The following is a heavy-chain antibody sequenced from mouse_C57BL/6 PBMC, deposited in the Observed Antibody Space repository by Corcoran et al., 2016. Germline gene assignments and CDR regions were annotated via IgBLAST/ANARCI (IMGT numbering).Heavy chain of an antibody. J-gene: IGHJ3*01. V-gene: IGHV9-3*01. CDR1: GYTFTTYG. CDR3: ARPSLPYDDSAAWFAY. Sequence: QIQLVQSGPELKKPGETVKISCKASGYTFTTYGMSWVKQAPGKGLKWMGWINTYSGVLTYADDFKGRFAFSLETSASTAYLQINNLKNEDTATYSCARPSLPYDDSAAWFAYWGQGTLVTVSA. CDR2: INTYSGVL. D-gene: IGHD2-12*01.